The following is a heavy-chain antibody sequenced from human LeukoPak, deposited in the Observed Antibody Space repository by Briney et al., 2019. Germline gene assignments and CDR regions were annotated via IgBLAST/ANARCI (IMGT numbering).Heavy chain of an antibody. J-gene: IGHJ4*02. D-gene: IGHD3-10*01. Sequence: ASVKVSCKASGGTFSSYVINWVRQATGQGLEWMGWMNPNSGNTGYAQKFQGRVTMTRNTSISTAYMELSSLRSEDTAVYYCARNIGDFDYWGQGTLVTVSS. V-gene: IGHV1-8*02. CDR2: MNPNSGNT. CDR1: GGTFSSYV. CDR3: ARNIGDFDY.